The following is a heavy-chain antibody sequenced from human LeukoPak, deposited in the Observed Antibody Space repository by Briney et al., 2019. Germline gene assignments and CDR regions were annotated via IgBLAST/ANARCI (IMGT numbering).Heavy chain of an antibody. CDR1: GGSISSYY. Sequence: SETLSLXCTVSGGSISSYYWSWIRQPPGKGLEWIGYIYYTGSTNYNPSLKSRVAISVDTSKNQFSLNLSSVTAADTAVYYCARMRQQPYYYYHYMDVWGKGTTVTVSS. CDR3: ARMRQQPYYYYHYMDV. CDR2: IYYTGST. J-gene: IGHJ6*03. D-gene: IGHD6-13*01. V-gene: IGHV4-59*01.